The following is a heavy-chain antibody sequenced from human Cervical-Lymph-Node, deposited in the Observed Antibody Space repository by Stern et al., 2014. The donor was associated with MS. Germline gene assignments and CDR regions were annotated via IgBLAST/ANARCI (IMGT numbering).Heavy chain of an antibody. CDR3: ARSSFSNSSLFDY. J-gene: IGHJ4*02. CDR2: ISAYNGKT. CDR1: GYTFTDYG. D-gene: IGHD6-6*01. Sequence: QVQLVQSGAEVKKPGASVKVSCQASGYTFTDYGITWVRQAPGQGLEWMGWISAYNGKTNYAQIFQGRVTMTTDKSTNTAYMELRRLISGDTAVYFCARSSFSNSSLFDYWGQGTLLTVSS. V-gene: IGHV1-18*01.